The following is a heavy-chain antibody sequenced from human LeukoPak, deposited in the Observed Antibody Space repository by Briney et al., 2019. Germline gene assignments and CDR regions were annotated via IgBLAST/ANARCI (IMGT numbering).Heavy chain of an antibody. CDR2: IYHSGST. Sequence: SETLSLTCTVSGASVSGSPYYWGWIRQPPGKGLEWIGSIYHSGSTYYNPSLKSRVTISVDTSKNQFSLKLSSVTAADTAVYYCASIWELNWFDPWGQGTLVTVSS. J-gene: IGHJ5*02. CDR1: GASVSGSPYY. D-gene: IGHD1-7*01. CDR3: ASIWELNWFDP. V-gene: IGHV4-39*07.